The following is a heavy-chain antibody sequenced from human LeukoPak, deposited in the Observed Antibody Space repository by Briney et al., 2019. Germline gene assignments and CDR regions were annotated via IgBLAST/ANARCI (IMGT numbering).Heavy chain of an antibody. V-gene: IGHV4-39*01. Sequence: SETLSLTCSVSGGFMRSTTHYWVWVRQSPGKGLELIGSIYYGGSTYYNPSLKSRVTLSVDTSKNQFSLKLSSVTAADTAVFYCARHSNWFDSWGQGTLVTVSS. CDR3: ARHSNWFDS. CDR1: GGFMRSTTHY. CDR2: IYYGGST. J-gene: IGHJ5*01.